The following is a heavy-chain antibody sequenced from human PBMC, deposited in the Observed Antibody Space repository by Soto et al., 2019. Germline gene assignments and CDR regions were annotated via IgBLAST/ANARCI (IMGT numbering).Heavy chain of an antibody. J-gene: IGHJ6*03. CDR3: AEGRVYYYYMDV. V-gene: IGHV3-30*18. CDR1: GFTFSSYG. Sequence: GGSLRLSCAASGFTFSSYGMHWVRQAPGKGLEWVAVISYDGSNKYYADSVKGRFTISRDNYKNTLYLQMNSLRAEDTAVYDCAEGRVYYYYMDVWGKGTTVTVSS. CDR2: ISYDGSNK.